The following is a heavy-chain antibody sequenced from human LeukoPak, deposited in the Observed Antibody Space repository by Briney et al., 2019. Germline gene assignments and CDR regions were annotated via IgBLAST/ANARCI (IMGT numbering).Heavy chain of an antibody. CDR3: ARGYGNDTAMVTGARRFDY. CDR1: GGSFSGYY. Sequence: SETLSLTCAVYGGSFSGYYWSWIRQPPGKGLEWIGEINHSGSTNYNPSLKSRVTISVDTSKNQFSLKLSSVTAADTAVYYCARGYGNDTAMVTGARRFDYWGQGTPVTVSS. CDR2: INHSGST. V-gene: IGHV4-34*01. J-gene: IGHJ4*02. D-gene: IGHD5-18*01.